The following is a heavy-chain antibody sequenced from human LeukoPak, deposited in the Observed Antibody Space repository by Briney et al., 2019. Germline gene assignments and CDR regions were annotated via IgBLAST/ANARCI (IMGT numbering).Heavy chain of an antibody. J-gene: IGHJ2*01. Sequence: ASVKVSCKATGHTFTSYGISWVRQAPGQGLEWMGWISAYNGNTNYAQKLQGRVTMSTDTSTSTAYMELRSLRSDDTAVYYCARHPSLRDGYFDLWGRGTLVTVSS. D-gene: IGHD4-17*01. CDR2: ISAYNGNT. V-gene: IGHV1-18*01. CDR3: ARHPSLRDGYFDL. CDR1: GHTFTSYG.